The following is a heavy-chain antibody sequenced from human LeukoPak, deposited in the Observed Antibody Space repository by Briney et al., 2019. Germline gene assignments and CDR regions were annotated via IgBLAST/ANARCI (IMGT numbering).Heavy chain of an antibody. CDR3: ARASIAAAGTVSGYYYYYMDV. CDR1: RFTFSNYW. J-gene: IGHJ6*03. Sequence: GGSLRLSCAASRFTFSNYWMSWVRQAPGKGLEWVANIKQDGSEKYYVDSVKGRCTISRDNAKNSLYLQMNSLRADDTAVYYCARASIAAAGTVSGYYYYYMDVWGKGTTVTISS. CDR2: IKQDGSEK. D-gene: IGHD6-13*01. V-gene: IGHV3-7*01.